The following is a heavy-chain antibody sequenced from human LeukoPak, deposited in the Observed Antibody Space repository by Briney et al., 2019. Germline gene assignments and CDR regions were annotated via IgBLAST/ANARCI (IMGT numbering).Heavy chain of an antibody. V-gene: IGHV5-51*01. CDR1: GYSFTSYW. D-gene: IGHD4-11*01. CDR2: IYPGDSDT. J-gene: IGHJ6*03. CDR3: ARLPTTVTTLTNFHYYYMDV. Sequence: GESLKISCKGSGYSFTSYWIGWVRQMPGKGLEWMGIIYPGDSDTRYSPSFQGQVTISADKSISTAYLQWSSLQASDTAIYYCARLPTTVTTLTNFHYYYMDVWGKGTTVTVSS.